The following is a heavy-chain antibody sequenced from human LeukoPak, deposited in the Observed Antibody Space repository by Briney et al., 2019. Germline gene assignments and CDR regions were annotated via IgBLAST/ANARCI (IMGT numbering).Heavy chain of an antibody. CDR3: ARGLGHYYYYYMDV. Sequence: SVKVSCKASGGTFSSYAISWVRQAPGQGLEWMGRIIPILGIANYAQKFQGRVTITADKSTSTAYMELSSLRSKDTAVYYCARGLGHYYYYYMDVWGKGTTVTVSS. J-gene: IGHJ6*03. D-gene: IGHD7-27*01. CDR2: IIPILGIA. CDR1: GGTFSSYA. V-gene: IGHV1-69*04.